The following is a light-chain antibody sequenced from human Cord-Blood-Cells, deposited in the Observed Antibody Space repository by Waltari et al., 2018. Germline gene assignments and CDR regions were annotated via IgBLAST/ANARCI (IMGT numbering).Light chain of an antibody. CDR3: SSYTSSSTWV. J-gene: IGLJ3*02. V-gene: IGLV2-14*03. CDR1: SSDVGGYKY. CDR2: DVS. Sequence: QSALTQPASVSGSPGQSITISCTGTSSDVGGYKYVSWYQQHPGKAPKLMICDVSKRPSGVSNRFSGSKSGNTASLTISGLQAEDEADYYCSSYTSSSTWVFGGGTKLTVL.